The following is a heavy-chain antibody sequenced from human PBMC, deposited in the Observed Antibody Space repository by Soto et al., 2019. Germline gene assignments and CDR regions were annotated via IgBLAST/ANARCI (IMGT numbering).Heavy chain of an antibody. CDR1: GFTFTSYA. J-gene: IGHJ4*02. V-gene: IGHV3-30*18. CDR3: AKVSFIPYNWSGNYFAY. Sequence: GGSLRISCVASGFTFTSYALPWVRQVPGKGLEWVGVISADGSNNYYADSVKGQFTISVDNSKNTLYLRMNSLKAEDTAVYYCAKVSFIPYNWSGNYFAYWGQGTLVTVSS. CDR2: ISADGSNN. D-gene: IGHD3-3*01.